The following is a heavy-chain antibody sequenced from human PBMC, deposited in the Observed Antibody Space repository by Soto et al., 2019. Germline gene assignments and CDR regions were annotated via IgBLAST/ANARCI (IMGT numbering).Heavy chain of an antibody. D-gene: IGHD4-17*01. V-gene: IGHV4-31*03. CDR1: GGSISSGGYY. CDR3: ARESIGDAGWFDP. J-gene: IGHJ5*02. CDR2: IYYSGST. Sequence: QVQLQESGPGLVKPSQTLSLTCTVSGGSISSGGYYWSWIRQHPGKGLEWIGYIYYSGSTYYNPFLKSRVTISVDTSKNQFSLKLSSVTAADTAVYYCARESIGDAGWFDPWGQGTLVTVSS.